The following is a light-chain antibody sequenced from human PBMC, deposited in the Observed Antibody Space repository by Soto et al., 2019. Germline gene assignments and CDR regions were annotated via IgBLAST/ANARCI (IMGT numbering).Light chain of an antibody. Sequence: QSALTQPASVSGSPGQSITISCTGTSRDVGGYNYVSWYQHHPGKAPKLVIYEVNNRPSGISDRFSGSKSGNTASLTISGLQAEDEADYYCTSYTSSTTLVFGGGTKLTVL. V-gene: IGLV2-14*01. CDR3: TSYTSSTTLV. CDR2: EVN. CDR1: SRDVGGYNY. J-gene: IGLJ3*02.